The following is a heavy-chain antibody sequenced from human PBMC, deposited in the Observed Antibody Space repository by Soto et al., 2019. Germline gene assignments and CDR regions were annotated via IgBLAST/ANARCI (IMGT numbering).Heavy chain of an antibody. J-gene: IGHJ5*02. V-gene: IGHV2-5*02. D-gene: IGHD3-16*02. CDR1: GFSLSTSGVG. Sequence: QITLKESGPTLVKPTQTLTLTCTFSGFSLSTSGVGVGWIRQPPGKALEWLALIYWDDDKRYSPSLKSRLTTTQDPSKNQVVLTMTNMDPVDTATYYCAHSFAYHYDYVWGSYRYDWFDPWGQGTLVTVSS. CDR3: AHSFAYHYDYVWGSYRYDWFDP. CDR2: IYWDDDK.